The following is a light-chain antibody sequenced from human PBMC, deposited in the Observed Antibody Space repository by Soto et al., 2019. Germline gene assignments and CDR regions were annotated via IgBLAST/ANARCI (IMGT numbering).Light chain of an antibody. CDR1: QSVSSSY. CDR3: QHYGSSHRT. Sequence: EIVLTQSPGTLSLSPGERATLSCRASQSVSSSYLSWYQHKPGQAPRPLNYGESSRATDIPDSFSGSGSETDFTLTISRLEPEDFAVYYCQHYGSSHRTFGQGTKLEIK. V-gene: IGKV3-20*01. CDR2: GES. J-gene: IGKJ2*01.